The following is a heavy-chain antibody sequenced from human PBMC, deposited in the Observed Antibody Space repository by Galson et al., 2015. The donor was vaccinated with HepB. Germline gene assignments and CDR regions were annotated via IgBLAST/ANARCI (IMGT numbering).Heavy chain of an antibody. D-gene: IGHD3-22*01. CDR1: GFTFSSYS. CDR3: ARGRSIVVYAFDI. V-gene: IGHV3-48*01. J-gene: IGHJ3*02. CDR2: ISSSSSTI. Sequence: SLRLSCAASGFTFSSYSMNWVRQAPGKGLEWVSYISSSSSTIYYADSVKGRFTISRDNAKNSLYLQTNSLRAEDTAVYYCARGRSIVVYAFDIWGQGTMVTVSS.